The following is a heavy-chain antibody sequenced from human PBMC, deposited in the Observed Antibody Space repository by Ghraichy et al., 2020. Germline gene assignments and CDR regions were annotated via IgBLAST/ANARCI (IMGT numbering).Heavy chain of an antibody. CDR3: ARDNGSGSYYKLDYFDY. V-gene: IGHV4-59*01. D-gene: IGHD3-10*01. CDR2: IYYSGST. Sequence: SETLSLTCTVSGGSIISYYWSWIRQPPGKGLEWIGYIYYSGSTNYNPSLKSRVTISVDTSKNQFSLKLSSVTAADTAVYYCARDNGSGSYYKLDYFDYWGQGTLVTVSS. CDR1: GGSIISYY. J-gene: IGHJ4*02.